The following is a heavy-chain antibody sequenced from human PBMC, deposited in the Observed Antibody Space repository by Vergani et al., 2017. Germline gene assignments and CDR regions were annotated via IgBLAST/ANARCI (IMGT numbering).Heavy chain of an antibody. CDR3: ARSCGTNTCSNAGTQYYYYYYLDI. Sequence: QVQLVQSGAEVKKPGASVKVSCKASGYNFTGYYIHWVRQAPGQALEWMGWISPNSGGTNYAQKFQGRVTMTRDTSISTAYMELSRLRSDDTAVYYCARSCGTNTCSNAGTQYYYYYYLDIWGKGTTVTVSS. V-gene: IGHV1-2*02. J-gene: IGHJ6*03. D-gene: IGHD2-8*01. CDR1: GYNFTGYY. CDR2: ISPNSGGT.